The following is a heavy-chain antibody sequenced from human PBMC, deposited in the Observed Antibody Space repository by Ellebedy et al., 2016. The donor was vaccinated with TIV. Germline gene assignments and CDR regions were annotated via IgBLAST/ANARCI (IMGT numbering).Heavy chain of an antibody. J-gene: IGHJ4*02. Sequence: GESLKISCAASGFTFSSYSMNSVRQAPGKGLEWVSYISSSSSAIYYADSVKGRFTVSRDNAKNSLYLQMNSLRDEDTAVYYCARDRYSSRWGQGTLVTVSS. CDR3: ARDRYSSR. V-gene: IGHV3-48*02. D-gene: IGHD6-13*01. CDR2: ISSSSSAI. CDR1: GFTFSSYS.